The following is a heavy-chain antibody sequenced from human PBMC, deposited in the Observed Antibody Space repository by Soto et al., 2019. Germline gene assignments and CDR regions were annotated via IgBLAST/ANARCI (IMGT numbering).Heavy chain of an antibody. CDR3: ASRDPGTSVDY. V-gene: IGHV4-4*02. CDR1: GGSFTSNNW. CDR2: IYRTGSI. D-gene: IGHD1-7*01. J-gene: IGHJ4*02. Sequence: KASETLSLTCAVSGGSFTSNNWWTWVRQPPGQGLEWIGEIYRTGSINYNPSLKSRVTISLDKSENQFSLKVTSLTAAYTAVYYCASRDPGTSVDYWGQGTLVTVSS.